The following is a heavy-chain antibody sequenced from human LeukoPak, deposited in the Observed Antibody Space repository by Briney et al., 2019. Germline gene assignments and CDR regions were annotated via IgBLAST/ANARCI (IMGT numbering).Heavy chain of an antibody. D-gene: IGHD6-13*01. CDR2: IYSGGST. V-gene: IGHV3-53*01. CDR1: GFTVSSNY. J-gene: IGHJ4*02. Sequence: GGSLRLSCAASGFTVSSNYMSWVRQAPGKGLEWVSVIYSGGSTYYADSVKGRFTISRDNSKNTLYLQMNSLRAEDTAVYYCARIGAAGPNYFDYWGQGTLVTVSS. CDR3: ARIGAAGPNYFDY.